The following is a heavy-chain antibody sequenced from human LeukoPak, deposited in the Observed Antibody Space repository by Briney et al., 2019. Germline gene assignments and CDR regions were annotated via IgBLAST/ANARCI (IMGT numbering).Heavy chain of an antibody. CDR3: AKDRSRYSYFSYYFDY. D-gene: IGHD5-18*01. CDR1: GFTFDDYT. V-gene: IGHV3-43*01. CDR2: ISWDGGST. Sequence: GGSLRLSCAASGFTFDDYTMHWVRQAPGKGLEWVSLISWDGGSTYYADSVKGRFTISRDNSKSSLYLQMNSLRTEDTALYYCAKDRSRYSYFSYYFDYWGQGTLVTVSS. J-gene: IGHJ4*02.